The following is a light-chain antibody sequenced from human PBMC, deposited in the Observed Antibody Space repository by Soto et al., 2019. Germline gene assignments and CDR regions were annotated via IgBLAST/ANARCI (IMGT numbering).Light chain of an antibody. J-gene: IGKJ5*01. CDR3: QHFRSFPIT. CDR1: QDISSL. V-gene: IGKV1-9*01. Sequence: IQVPQSLGSLWSFLRDEVTITCLASQDISSLLAWYQQKPGKAPKLLIYAASTLQNGVPSRFSGSGSGTDFTLTISSLLPEDFATYYCQHFRSFPITFGQGTRLEIK. CDR2: AAS.